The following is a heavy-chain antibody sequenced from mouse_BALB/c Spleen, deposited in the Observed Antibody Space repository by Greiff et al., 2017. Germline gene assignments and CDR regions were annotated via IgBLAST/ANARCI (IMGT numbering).Heavy chain of an antibody. Sequence: QVTLKESGPGILQPSQTLSLTCSFSGFSLSTYGIGVGWIRQPSGKGLEWLAHIWWNDNKYYNTALKSRLTISKDTSNNQVFLQIASVDTADTATYYWARIPPPYYGSGAMDYWGQGTSVTVSS. CDR1: GFSLSTYGIG. V-gene: IGHV8-11*01. CDR2: IWWNDNK. CDR3: ARIPPPYYGSGAMDY. D-gene: IGHD1-1*01. J-gene: IGHJ4*01.